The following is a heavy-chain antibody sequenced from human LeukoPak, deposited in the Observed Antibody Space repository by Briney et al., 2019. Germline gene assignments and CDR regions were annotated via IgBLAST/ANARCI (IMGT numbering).Heavy chain of an antibody. CDR3: AKQSYARSLGE. V-gene: IGHV3-23*01. D-gene: IGHD2-8*01. Sequence: PGGSLRLSCATSGFPFSDFSMSWVRQAPGKGLEWISTTNSGGPSTYYAESVKGRFTISRDNSKNTLYLQMSSLRVEDTAVYYCAKQSYARSLGEGGPGTLVSVSS. J-gene: IGHJ4*02. CDR1: GFPFSDFS. CDR2: TNSGGPST.